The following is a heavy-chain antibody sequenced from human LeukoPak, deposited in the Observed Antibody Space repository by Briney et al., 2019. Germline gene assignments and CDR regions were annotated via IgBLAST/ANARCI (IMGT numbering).Heavy chain of an antibody. CDR1: GFTFSTYW. CDR2: IKHDGSEK. D-gene: IGHD3-3*01. V-gene: IGHV3-7*01. J-gene: IGHJ4*02. Sequence: GGSRRLSCAASGFTFSTYWMSWVRQAPGKGLEWVANIKHDGSEKYYVDSVKGRFTISRDNTKNSLYLQMNSLRAEDTAMYYCARGATYYDFWSGLKVSDYWGQGTLVTVSS. CDR3: ARGATYYDFWSGLKVSDY.